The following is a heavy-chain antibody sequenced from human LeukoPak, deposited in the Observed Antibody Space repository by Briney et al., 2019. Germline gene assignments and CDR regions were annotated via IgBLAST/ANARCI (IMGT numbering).Heavy chain of an antibody. CDR1: GYSFTSYW. CDR3: ARRGTVVVQAFDI. D-gene: IGHD2-15*01. V-gene: IGHV5-51*01. CDR2: IYPGDSDT. J-gene: IGHJ3*02. Sequence: GESLKISCKGSGYSFTSYWIGWVRQMPGKGLEWMGIIYPGDSDTRYSPSFQGQVTISADKSISTAYLQWSSLEASDTAMYYCARRGTVVVQAFDIWGQGTMVTVSS.